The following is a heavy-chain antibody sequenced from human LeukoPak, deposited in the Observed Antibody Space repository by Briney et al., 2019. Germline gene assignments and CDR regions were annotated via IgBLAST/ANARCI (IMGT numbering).Heavy chain of an antibody. D-gene: IGHD6-13*01. Sequence: GESLQISCQGLGYSFTSYWISWVRQMPGGGLEWMGRIDPSDSYTNYSPSFQGHVTISADKSITTAYLQWSSLKASDTAIYYCTGHPGIASDLAVWGQETTVTVSS. CDR2: IDPSDSYT. V-gene: IGHV5-10-1*01. CDR3: TGHPGIASDLAV. CDR1: GYSFTSYW. J-gene: IGHJ6*02.